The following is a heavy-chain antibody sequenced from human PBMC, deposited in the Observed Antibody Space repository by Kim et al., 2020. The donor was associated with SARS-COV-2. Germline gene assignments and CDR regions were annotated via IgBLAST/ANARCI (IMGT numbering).Heavy chain of an antibody. D-gene: IGHD3-22*01. J-gene: IGHJ4*02. Sequence: YADSVKGRFTISRDNSKNSLYLQMNSLRTEDTALYYCAKDRGSGYEYFDYWGQGTLVTVSS. CDR3: AKDRGSGYEYFDY. V-gene: IGHV3-43*01.